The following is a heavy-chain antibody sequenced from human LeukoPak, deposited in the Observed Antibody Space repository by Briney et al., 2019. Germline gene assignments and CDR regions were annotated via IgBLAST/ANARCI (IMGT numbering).Heavy chain of an antibody. Sequence: ASVKVSCKASGYTFTGYYMHWVRQAPGQGLEWMGWINPNSGGTNYAQKFQGGVTMTRDTSISTAYMELSRLRSDDTAVYYCARDEDYGIFVNVDYWGQGTLVTVSS. J-gene: IGHJ4*02. CDR3: ARDEDYGIFVNVDY. D-gene: IGHD4-17*01. CDR1: GYTFTGYY. V-gene: IGHV1-2*02. CDR2: INPNSGGT.